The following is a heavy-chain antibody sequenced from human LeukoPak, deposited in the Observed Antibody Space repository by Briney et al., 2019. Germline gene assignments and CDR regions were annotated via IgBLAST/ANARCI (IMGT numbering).Heavy chain of an antibody. D-gene: IGHD6-19*01. J-gene: IGHJ6*02. CDR1: GFTFSSYS. Sequence: GGSLRLSCAASGFTFSSYSMNWVRQAPGKGLEWVSYISSSSSTIYYADSVRGRFTISSDNAEKSLYLQMNSLRDKDTAVYYCKAVAVPYYYCGMDVWGQGTTVTVSS. V-gene: IGHV3-48*02. CDR2: ISSSSSTI. CDR3: KAVAVPYYYCGMDV.